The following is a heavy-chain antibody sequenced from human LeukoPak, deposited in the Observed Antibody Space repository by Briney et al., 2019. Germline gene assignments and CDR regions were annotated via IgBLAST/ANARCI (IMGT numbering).Heavy chain of an antibody. CDR3: ARLRDNWEDY. CDR2: IFPGDSDT. J-gene: IGHJ4*02. CDR1: GYTFTSYW. Sequence: GESLKISCKGSGYTFTSYWIVWVRQMPGKGPEWVGMIFPGDSDTKYSPSFEGQITISADKSISSAYLQWSSLKASDTAIYYCARLRDNWEDYWGQGTLVTVSS. D-gene: IGHD1-20*01. V-gene: IGHV5-51*01.